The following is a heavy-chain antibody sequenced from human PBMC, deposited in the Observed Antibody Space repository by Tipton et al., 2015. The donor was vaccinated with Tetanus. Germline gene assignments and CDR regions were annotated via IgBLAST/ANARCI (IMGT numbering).Heavy chain of an antibody. CDR1: GGSIRNSY. Sequence: TLSLTCSVSGGSIRNSYWSWIRQPPGKGLEWIGYIYHSGRTVYNPSLESRVTISVDTSKIRIFLRLSSVTAADTAVYFCARVTGDFYDSSTYDPKYFDLRGQGALVPVSS. D-gene: IGHD3-22*01. V-gene: IGHV4-59*01. CDR3: ARVTGDFYDSSTYDPKYFDL. J-gene: IGHJ4*02. CDR2: IYHSGRT.